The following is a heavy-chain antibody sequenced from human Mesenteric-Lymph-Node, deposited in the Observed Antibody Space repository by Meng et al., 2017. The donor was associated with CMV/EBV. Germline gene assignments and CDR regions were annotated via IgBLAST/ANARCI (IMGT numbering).Heavy chain of an antibody. Sequence: SFSGDYWSWIRQPPGKGLEWIGEINHSGSTSYNPSLKSRVTISVDTSNNQFSLKLSSVTAADTAVYYCARGGRYYDILTAPAPFDYWGQGTLVTVSS. CDR3: ARGGRYYDILTAPAPFDY. D-gene: IGHD3-9*01. J-gene: IGHJ4*02. V-gene: IGHV4-34*01. CDR1: SFSGDY. CDR2: INHSGST.